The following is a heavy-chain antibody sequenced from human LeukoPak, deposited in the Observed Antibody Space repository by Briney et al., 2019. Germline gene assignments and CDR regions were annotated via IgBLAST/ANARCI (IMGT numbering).Heavy chain of an antibody. CDR2: IYYSGST. V-gene: IGHV4-39*01. D-gene: IGHD5-18*01. J-gene: IGHJ6*03. CDR3: ARRQGYSYGRRYYYYYMDV. CDR1: GGSISSTSYY. Sequence: SETLSLTCTVSGGSISSTSYYWGWIRQPPGKGLEWIGSIYYSGSTYYNPSLKSRVTISVDTSKNQFSLKLSSVTAADTAVYYCARRQGYSYGRRYYYYYMDVWGKGTTVTVSS.